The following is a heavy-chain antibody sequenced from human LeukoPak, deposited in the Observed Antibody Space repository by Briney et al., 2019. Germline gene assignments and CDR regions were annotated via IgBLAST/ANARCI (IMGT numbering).Heavy chain of an antibody. CDR2: IKNDGSEK. CDR3: ARGGGTVDI. CDR1: GFAFSANW. D-gene: IGHD3-16*01. V-gene: IGHV3-7*01. J-gene: IGHJ3*02. Sequence: GGSLRLSCAASGFAFSANWMTWVRQAPGKGLEWVANIKNDGSEKHYVDSVEGRFSISRDNAKNSLYLQMNNLRAEDTAVYYCARGGGTVDIWGQGTMVTVSS.